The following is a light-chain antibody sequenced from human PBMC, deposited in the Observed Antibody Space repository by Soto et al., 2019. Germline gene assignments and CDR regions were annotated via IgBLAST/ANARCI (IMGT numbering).Light chain of an antibody. CDR1: QSVSNY. CDR2: DAS. Sequence: EIVLTQSPVTLSLSRGERATLSCRASQSVSNYLAWYQQKPGQAPRLLIYDASTRATGIPARFSGSGSGTDFTLTISSLEPEDFAVYYCQQRSDWITVGQGTRLEIK. CDR3: QQRSDWIT. J-gene: IGKJ5*01. V-gene: IGKV3-11*01.